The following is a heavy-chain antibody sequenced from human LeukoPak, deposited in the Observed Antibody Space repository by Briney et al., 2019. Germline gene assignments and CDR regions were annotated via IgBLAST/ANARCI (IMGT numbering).Heavy chain of an antibody. CDR3: ARIYQHDSSTYRPVDY. D-gene: IGHD3-22*01. CDR2: IEQDGSET. Sequence: GGSLRLSCATSGFIFSNYWMSWVRHAPGKGLEGVANIEQDGSETYYVDSVKGRFTISRDDAKNSLYLQMNSLRAEDTAVYYCARIYQHDSSTYRPVDYWGQGTLVSVSS. CDR1: GFIFSNYW. V-gene: IGHV3-7*01. J-gene: IGHJ4*02.